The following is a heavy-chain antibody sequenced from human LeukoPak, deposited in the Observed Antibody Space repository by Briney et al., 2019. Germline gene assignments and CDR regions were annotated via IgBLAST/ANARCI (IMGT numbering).Heavy chain of an antibody. CDR3: PKAQPLHPSGPFDY. CDR1: GFTFSSYA. Sequence: GGSLRLSCAASGFTFSSYAMSWVRQAPGKGLEWVSTIDGTGGTTYYADSVKGRFTISRDNSKNTLYLQMNSLRAEDTAVYYCPKAQPLHPSGPFDYWGQGTLVTVSS. V-gene: IGHV3-23*01. D-gene: IGHD3-10*01. J-gene: IGHJ4*02. CDR2: IDGTGGTT.